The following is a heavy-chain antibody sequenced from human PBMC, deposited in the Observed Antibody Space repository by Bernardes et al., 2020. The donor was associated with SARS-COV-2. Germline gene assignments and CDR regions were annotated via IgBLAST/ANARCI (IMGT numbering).Heavy chain of an antibody. CDR3: AKDNEGWLGIFGQGGFDY. CDR1: GFTFDDYA. D-gene: IGHD3-3*01. V-gene: IGHV3-43*02. CDR2: ISGDGGST. Sequence: GGSLRLSCAASGFTFDDYAMHWVRQAPGKGLEWVSLISGDGGSTYYADSVKGRFTISRDNSKNSLYLQMNSLRTEDTALYYCAKDNEGWLGIFGQGGFDYWGQGTLVTVSS. J-gene: IGHJ4*02.